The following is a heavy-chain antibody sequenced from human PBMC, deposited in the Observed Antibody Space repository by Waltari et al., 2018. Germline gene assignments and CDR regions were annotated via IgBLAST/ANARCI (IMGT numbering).Heavy chain of an antibody. CDR3: ARAGYQIYGMDV. CDR1: GFTFSSYS. D-gene: IGHD2-2*01. J-gene: IGHJ6*02. Sequence: EVQLVESGGGLVKPGGFLSLYCATSGFTFSSYSMKRVTQAPGNGLELVSSISISSSYIYYADSVKGRFTISRDNAKNSLYLQMNSLRAEDTAVYYCARAGYQIYGMDVWGQGTTVTVSS. CDR2: ISISSSYI. V-gene: IGHV3-21*01.